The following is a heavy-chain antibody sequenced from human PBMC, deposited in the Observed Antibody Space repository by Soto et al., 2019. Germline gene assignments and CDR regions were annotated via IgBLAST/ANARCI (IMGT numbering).Heavy chain of an antibody. Sequence: GSLRLSCAASGFTFSSYGMHWVRQAPGKGLEWVAVIWYDGSNKYYADSVKGRFTISRDNSKNTLYLQMYSLRAEDTAVYYCAGDLRDCSSTSCYLPYYYYGMDVWGQGTTVTVSS. CDR1: GFTFSSYG. J-gene: IGHJ6*02. V-gene: IGHV3-33*01. CDR2: IWYDGSNK. CDR3: AGDLRDCSSTSCYLPYYYYGMDV. D-gene: IGHD2-2*01.